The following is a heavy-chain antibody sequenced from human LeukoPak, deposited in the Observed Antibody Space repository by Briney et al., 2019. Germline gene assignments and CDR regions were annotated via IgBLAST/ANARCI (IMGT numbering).Heavy chain of an antibody. D-gene: IGHD6-6*01. CDR1: GASISTYY. J-gene: IGHJ4*02. Sequence: SETLSLTCTVSGASISTYYWSWIRQPPAKGLDWIGYLYFSGSTNYNPSLKSRVTISSDTSKKQLSLKLSSVTAADTAVYYCARGRRVYSTSFDYWGQGTLVTVSS. V-gene: IGHV4-59*01. CDR3: ARGRRVYSTSFDY. CDR2: LYFSGST.